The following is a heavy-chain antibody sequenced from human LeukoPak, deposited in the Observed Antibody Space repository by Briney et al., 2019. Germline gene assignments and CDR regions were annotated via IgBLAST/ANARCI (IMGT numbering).Heavy chain of an antibody. V-gene: IGHV4-34*01. CDR3: ARQGAAGMGNYFDY. J-gene: IGHJ4*02. CDR2: INHSGST. D-gene: IGHD6-13*01. CDR1: GGSFSGYY. Sequence: SETLSLTCAVYGGSFSGYYWSWIRQPPGKGLEWIGEINHSGSTYYNPSLKSRVTISVDTSKNQFSLKLSSVTAADTAVYYCARQGAAGMGNYFDYWGQGTLVTVSS.